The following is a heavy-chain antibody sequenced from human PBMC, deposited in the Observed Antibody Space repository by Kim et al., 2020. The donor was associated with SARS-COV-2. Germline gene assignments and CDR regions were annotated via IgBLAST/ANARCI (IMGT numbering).Heavy chain of an antibody. CDR3: ARDRNFNIVVVPAAVGWYFDL. Sequence: GGSLRLSCAASGFTFSSYGMHWVRQAPGKGLEWVAVISYDGSNKYYADSVKGRFTISRDNSKNTLYLQMNSLRAEDTAVYYCARDRNFNIVVVPAAVGWYFDLWGRGTLVTVSS. CDR1: GFTFSSYG. J-gene: IGHJ2*01. CDR2: ISYDGSNK. V-gene: IGHV3-33*05. D-gene: IGHD2-2*01.